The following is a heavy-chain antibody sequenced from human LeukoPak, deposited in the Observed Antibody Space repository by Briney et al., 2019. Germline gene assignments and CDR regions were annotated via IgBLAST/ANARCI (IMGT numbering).Heavy chain of an antibody. CDR1: GFTFSSYA. Sequence: GGPLRLPCAASGFTFSSYAMSWVRQAPGKGLEWVSAISGSGGSTYYADSVKGRFTISRDNSKNTLYLQMNSLRAEDTAVYYCAKVLRVVVPLGMDVWGQGTTVTVSS. CDR2: ISGSGGST. D-gene: IGHD2-15*01. J-gene: IGHJ6*02. CDR3: AKVLRVVVPLGMDV. V-gene: IGHV3-23*01.